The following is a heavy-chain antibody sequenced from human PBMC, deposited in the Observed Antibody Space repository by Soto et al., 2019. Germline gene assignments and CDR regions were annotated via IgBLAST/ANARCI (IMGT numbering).Heavy chain of an antibody. J-gene: IGHJ3*02. CDR3: ASHDFGARDAFDI. V-gene: IGHV4-39*01. CDR1: GGSISSSSYY. Sequence: SETLSLTCTISGGSISSSSYYWGWIRQPPGKGPEWIGSISSNGTTYYNPSLKSRVTISVDTSKNQFSLNLNSVTAADTALYYYASHDFGARDAFDIWGQGTMVTVSS. D-gene: IGHD4-17*01. CDR2: ISSNGTT.